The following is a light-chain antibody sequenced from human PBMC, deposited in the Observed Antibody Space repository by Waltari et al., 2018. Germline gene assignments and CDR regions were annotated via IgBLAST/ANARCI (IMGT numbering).Light chain of an antibody. CDR3: LLSYSGSRWV. CDR2: NTT. J-gene: IGLJ3*02. V-gene: IGLV7-46*01. CDR1: TGAVTSGLC. Sequence: QAVVTKEPSLTVSPGGTVTLTSGSSTGAVTSGLCPYWFQQKPGQAPRTLIYNTTNKHSWTPARVSGSLLGGKAALTLSGAQPEDEAEYYCLLSYSGSRWVFGGGTRLTVL.